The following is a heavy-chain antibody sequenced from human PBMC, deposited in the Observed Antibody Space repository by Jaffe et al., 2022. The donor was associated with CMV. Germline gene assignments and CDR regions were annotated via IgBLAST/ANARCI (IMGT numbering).Heavy chain of an antibody. D-gene: IGHD3-10*01. V-gene: IGHV1-2*02. CDR2: ILPSSGDT. CDR3: ATLPPGSGTYYAY. J-gene: IGHJ4*02. Sequence: QVQLVQSGAEVKKPGASVEVSCKASGYTFTDYYIHWVRQAPGQGLEWMGWILPSSGDTNYAQKFQGRVAMTRDTSISTAYMELSRLRSDDTAVFYCATLPPGSGTYYAYWGQGTLVTVSS. CDR1: GYTFTDYY.